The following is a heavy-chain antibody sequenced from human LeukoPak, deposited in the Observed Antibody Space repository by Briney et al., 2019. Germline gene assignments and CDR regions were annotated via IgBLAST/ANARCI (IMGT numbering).Heavy chain of an antibody. CDR2: VYHSGSA. CDR1: GYSISRGSY. Sequence: KPSETLSLTCAVSGYSISRGSYWGWIRQPPGKGLEWIGSVYHSGSAYYNPSLKSRVTISVDTSKNQFSLKLTSLTAADTAVYYCAVGLHSGQFAFDIWGQGTMVTVSS. J-gene: IGHJ3*02. D-gene: IGHD5-24*01. CDR3: AVGLHSGQFAFDI. V-gene: IGHV4-38-2*01.